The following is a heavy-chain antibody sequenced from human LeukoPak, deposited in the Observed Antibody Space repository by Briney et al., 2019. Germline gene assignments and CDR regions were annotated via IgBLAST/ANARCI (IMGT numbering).Heavy chain of an antibody. CDR1: AGFLSGYY. V-gene: IGHV4-34*01. D-gene: IGHD1-26*01. Sequence: PSETMSLTCPVDAGFLSGYYWSWIRPPPGRVLEWIGEITQSRSTKQNPSRKSRVNIPVAPSQTQFSLKLSSVAAEDTAVYCCAGDLKLGALDAFDIRG. CDR3: AGDLKLGALDAFDI. J-gene: IGHJ3*02. CDR2: ITQSRST.